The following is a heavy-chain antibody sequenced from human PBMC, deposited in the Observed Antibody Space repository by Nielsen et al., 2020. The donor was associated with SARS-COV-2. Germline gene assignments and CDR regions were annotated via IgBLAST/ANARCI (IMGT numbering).Heavy chain of an antibody. CDR1: GYTFTSYG. V-gene: IGHV1-18*01. Sequence: GESLKISCKASGYTFTSYGISWVRQAPGQGLEWMGWISAYNGNTNYAQKLQGRVTMTTDTSTSTAYMELSSLRSEDTAVYYCARGGGGIQLWPPGLYYYGMDVWGQGTTVTVSS. CDR2: ISAYNGNT. D-gene: IGHD5-18*01. J-gene: IGHJ6*02. CDR3: ARGGGGIQLWPPGLYYYGMDV.